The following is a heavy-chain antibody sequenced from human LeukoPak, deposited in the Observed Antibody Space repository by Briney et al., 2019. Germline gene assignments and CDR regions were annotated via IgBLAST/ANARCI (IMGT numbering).Heavy chain of an antibody. D-gene: IGHD3-22*01. J-gene: IGHJ3*02. V-gene: IGHV4-4*07. CDR1: GGSISSYY. CDR2: IYTSGST. Sequence: SETLSLTCTVSGGSISSYYWSWIWQPAGKGLEWIGRIYTSGSTNYNPSLKSRVTMSVDTSKNQFSLKLSSVTAADTAVYYCARDLPKSITMIVVDKTNDAFDIWGQGTMLTVSS. CDR3: ARDLPKSITMIVVDKTNDAFDI.